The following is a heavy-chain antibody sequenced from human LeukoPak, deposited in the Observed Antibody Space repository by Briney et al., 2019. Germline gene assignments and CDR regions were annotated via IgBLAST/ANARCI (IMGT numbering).Heavy chain of an antibody. CDR2: IIPIFGTA. CDR3: ARSLSTPSQYNWNDGVVWFDP. Sequence: SVKVSCKASGGTFSSYAISWVRQAPGQGLEWMGGIIPIFGTANYAQKFQGRVTITTDESTSTAYRELSSLRSEDTAVYYCARSLSTPSQYNWNDGVVWFDPWGQGTLVTVSS. V-gene: IGHV1-69*05. D-gene: IGHD1-1*01. J-gene: IGHJ5*02. CDR1: GGTFSSYA.